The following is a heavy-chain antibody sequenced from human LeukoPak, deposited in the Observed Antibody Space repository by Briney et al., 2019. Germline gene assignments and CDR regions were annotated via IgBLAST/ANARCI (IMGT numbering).Heavy chain of an antibody. CDR1: GFTFSSYT. V-gene: IGHV3-21*01. J-gene: IGHJ4*02. D-gene: IGHD6-13*01. Sequence: GGSLRLSCAASGFTFSSYTMDWVRQAPGKGLEWVSSISSSSYIYYADSMKGRFTISRDNAKNSLYLQMNSLRAEDTAVYYCARDVIAAAGTFDYWGQGTLVTVSS. CDR2: ISSSSYI. CDR3: ARDVIAAAGTFDY.